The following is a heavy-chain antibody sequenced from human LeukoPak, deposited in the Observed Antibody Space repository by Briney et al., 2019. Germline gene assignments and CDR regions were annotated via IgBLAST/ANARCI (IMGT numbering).Heavy chain of an antibody. CDR2: ISSSSSYI. CDR1: GFTFSSYS. Sequence: MTGGSLRLSCAASGFTFSSYSMNWDRQAPGKGLEWVSSISSSSSYIYYADSVKGRFTISRDNAKNSLYLQMNSLRAEDTAVYYCASLAVAGTRAPDYWGQGTLVTVSS. V-gene: IGHV3-21*01. D-gene: IGHD6-19*01. J-gene: IGHJ4*02. CDR3: ASLAVAGTRAPDY.